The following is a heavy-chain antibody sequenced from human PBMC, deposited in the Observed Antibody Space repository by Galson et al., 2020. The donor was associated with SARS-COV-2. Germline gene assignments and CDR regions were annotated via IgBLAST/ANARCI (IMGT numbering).Heavy chain of an antibody. D-gene: IGHD6-19*01. CDR3: ARDVAVADEGDY. CDR1: GFTFSSYG. CDR2: IWYDGSNK. V-gene: IGHV3-33*01. Sequence: GESLKISCAASGFTFSSYGMHWVRQAPSKVLEWVALIWYDGSNKYYADSVKGRFTISRDNSKNTLYLQMNSLRAEDTAVYYCARDVAVADEGDYWGQGTLVTVFS. J-gene: IGHJ4*02.